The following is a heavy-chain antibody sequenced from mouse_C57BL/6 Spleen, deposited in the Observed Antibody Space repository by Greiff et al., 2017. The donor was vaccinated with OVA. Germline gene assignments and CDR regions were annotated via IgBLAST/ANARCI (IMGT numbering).Heavy chain of an antibody. V-gene: IGHV5-4*01. J-gene: IGHJ4*01. CDR3: ARDPYGGYYAMDY. D-gene: IGHD1-1*01. Sequence: EVKVVESGGGLVKPGGSLKLSCAASGFTFSSYAMSWVRQTPEKRLEWVATISDGGSYTYYPDNVKGRFTISRDNAKNNLYLQMSHLKSEDTAMYYCARDPYGGYYAMDYWGQGTSVTVSS. CDR2: ISDGGSYT. CDR1: GFTFSSYA.